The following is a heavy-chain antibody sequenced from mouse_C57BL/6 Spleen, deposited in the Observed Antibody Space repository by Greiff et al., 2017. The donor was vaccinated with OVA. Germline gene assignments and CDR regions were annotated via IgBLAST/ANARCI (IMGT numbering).Heavy chain of an antibody. J-gene: IGHJ3*01. D-gene: IGHD3-2*02. CDR1: GYAFSSYW. V-gene: IGHV1-80*01. CDR3: ARGTAQARAWFAY. CDR2: IYPGDGDT. Sequence: VQLQQSGAELVKPGASVKISCKASGYAFSSYWMNWVKQRPGKGLEWIGQIYPGDGDTNYNRKFKGKATLTADKSSSTAYMQLSSLTSEDSAVYFCARGTAQARAWFAYWGQGTLVTVSA.